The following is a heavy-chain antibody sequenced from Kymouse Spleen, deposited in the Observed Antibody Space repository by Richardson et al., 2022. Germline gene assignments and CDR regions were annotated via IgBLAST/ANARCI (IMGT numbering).Heavy chain of an antibody. CDR3: ADIVLMVYASNWFDP. CDR1: GGSFSGYY. CDR2: INHSGST. Sequence: QVQLQQWGAGLLKPSETLSLTCAVYGGSFSGYYWSWIRQPPGKGLEWIGEINHSGSTNYNPSLKSRVTISVDTSKNQFSLKLSSVTAADTAVYYCADIVLMVYASNWFDPWGQGTLVTVSS. V-gene: IGHV4-34*01. D-gene: IGHD2-8*01. J-gene: IGHJ5*02.